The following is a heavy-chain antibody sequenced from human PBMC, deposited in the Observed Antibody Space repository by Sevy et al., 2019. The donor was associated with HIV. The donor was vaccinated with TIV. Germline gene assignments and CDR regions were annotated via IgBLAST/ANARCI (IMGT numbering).Heavy chain of an antibody. Sequence: GGSLRLSCAASGFTFSSYWMSWVRQAPGKGLEWVANIKQDGSEKYYVDSVKGRFTISRDNAKNSLYLQMNSLRAEDTAVYYCARDHGSDSSGWSDAFDIWGQGTMVTVSS. V-gene: IGHV3-7*03. CDR1: GFTFSSYW. D-gene: IGHD6-19*01. CDR3: ARDHGSDSSGWSDAFDI. J-gene: IGHJ3*02. CDR2: IKQDGSEK.